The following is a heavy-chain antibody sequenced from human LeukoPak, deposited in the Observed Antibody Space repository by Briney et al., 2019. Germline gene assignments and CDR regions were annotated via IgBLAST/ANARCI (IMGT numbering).Heavy chain of an antibody. CDR3: ARDGSGWYHYFDY. Sequence: GGSLRLSCAASGFTFSSYEMNWVRQAPGKGLEWVSYISSSGSTTYYADSVKGRFTISRDNAKNSLYLQMNSLRAEDTAVYYCARDGSGWYHYFDYWGQGTLVTVSS. CDR2: ISSSGSTT. D-gene: IGHD6-19*01. J-gene: IGHJ4*02. CDR1: GFTFSSYE. V-gene: IGHV3-48*03.